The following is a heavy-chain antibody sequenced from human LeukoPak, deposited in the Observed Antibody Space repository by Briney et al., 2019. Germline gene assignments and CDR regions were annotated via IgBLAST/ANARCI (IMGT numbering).Heavy chain of an antibody. CDR2: IRYDGSNK. D-gene: IGHD3-9*01. Sequence: GGSLRLSCAASGFTFSTYGIHWVRQAPGKGLEWVAFIRYDGSNKYYADSVRGRFTISRDNSKNTLYLQMNSLRAEDTAVYYCARGGYYNILTGYYNKLLAFDYWGQGTLVTVSS. CDR1: GFTFSTYG. J-gene: IGHJ4*02. V-gene: IGHV3-30*02. CDR3: ARGGYYNILTGYYNKLLAFDY.